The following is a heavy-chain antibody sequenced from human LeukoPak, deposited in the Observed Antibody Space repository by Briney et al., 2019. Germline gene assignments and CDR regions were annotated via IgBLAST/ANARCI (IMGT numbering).Heavy chain of an antibody. Sequence: SETLSLTCAVHGGSFSGYYWSWIRQPPGKGLEWIGEINHSGSTNYNPSLKSRVTISVDTSKNQFSLKLSSVTAADTAVYYCARGPDYIWGSYPLRWFDPWGQGTLVTVSS. CDR2: INHSGST. J-gene: IGHJ5*02. V-gene: IGHV4-34*01. CDR1: GGSFSGYY. CDR3: ARGPDYIWGSYPLRWFDP. D-gene: IGHD3-16*02.